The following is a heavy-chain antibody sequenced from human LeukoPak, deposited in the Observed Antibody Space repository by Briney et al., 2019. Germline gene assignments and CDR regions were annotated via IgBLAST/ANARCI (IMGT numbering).Heavy chain of an antibody. Sequence: GGSLRLSCAASGFTFSSYSMNWVRQAPGRGLECVSSISSSSRYIHYAESVKGRFTISRDNAKNSLYLQMSSLRAEDTALYCCARVGGGDSLDYWRQGTLVTVSS. CDR3: ARVGGGDSLDY. D-gene: IGHD3-16*01. V-gene: IGHV3-21*01. J-gene: IGHJ4*02. CDR2: ISSSSRYI. CDR1: GFTFSSYS.